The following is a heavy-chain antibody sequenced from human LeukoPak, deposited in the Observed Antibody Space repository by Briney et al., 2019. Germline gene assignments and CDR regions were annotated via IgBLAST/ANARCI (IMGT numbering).Heavy chain of an antibody. V-gene: IGHV3-74*01. CDR2: INSDGSST. J-gene: IGHJ4*02. Sequence: GGSLRLSCAASGFTFSSYWMHWVRQAPGKGLVWVSRINSDGSSTSYADSVKGRFTISRDNSKNTLFLQMNSLRAEDTAVYYCAKASYSNRWPYYFDYWGQGTLVTVSS. CDR1: GFTFSSYW. D-gene: IGHD6-13*01. CDR3: AKASYSNRWPYYFDY.